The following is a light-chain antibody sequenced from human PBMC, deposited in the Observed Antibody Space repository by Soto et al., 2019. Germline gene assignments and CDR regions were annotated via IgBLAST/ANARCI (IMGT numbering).Light chain of an antibody. Sequence: QPASVSGSPGQSITISCTGTSNDVGGYNFVSWYQQHPGKAPKLMIYDVSDRPSGVSYRFSGSKSGNTASLTISGLQAEDEADYYCSSYTSSNTWLFGGGTKVTVL. CDR2: DVS. J-gene: IGLJ3*02. V-gene: IGLV2-14*03. CDR1: SNDVGGYNF. CDR3: SSYTSSNTWL.